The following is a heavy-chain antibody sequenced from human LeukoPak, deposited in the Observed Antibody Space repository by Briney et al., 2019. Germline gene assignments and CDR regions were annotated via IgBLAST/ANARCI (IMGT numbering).Heavy chain of an antibody. J-gene: IGHJ5*02. D-gene: IGHD3-10*01. CDR1: GGSFSGYY. CDR2: INHSGST. CDR3: ARRLVRGVIIRSWFDP. V-gene: IGHV4-34*01. Sequence: SETLSLTCAVYGGSFSGYYWSWICQPLGKRLEWSGEINHSGSTNYNPSLKSRVTISVDTSKNQFSLKLSSVTAADTAVYYCARRLVRGVIIRSWFDPWGQGTLVTVSS.